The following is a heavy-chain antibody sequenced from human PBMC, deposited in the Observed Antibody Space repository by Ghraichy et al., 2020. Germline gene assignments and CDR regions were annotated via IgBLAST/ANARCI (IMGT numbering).Heavy chain of an antibody. J-gene: IGHJ5*02. Sequence: SETLSLTCTVSGGSISSSSYYWGWIRQPPGKGLEWIGSICYSGSTYSNPSLKSRVTMSVDTPKNQFSLKLSSVTAADTAVYYCARQTVGISAADSWGQGTLVPVSS. CDR1: GGSISSSSYY. CDR3: ARQTVGISAADS. V-gene: IGHV4-39*01. D-gene: IGHD6-25*01. CDR2: ICYSGST.